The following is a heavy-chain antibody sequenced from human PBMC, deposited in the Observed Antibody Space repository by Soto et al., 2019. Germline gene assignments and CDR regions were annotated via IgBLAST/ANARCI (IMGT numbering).Heavy chain of an antibody. Sequence: GESLKISCQAFEYSFPTYWISWVRQKPGGGLEWMGRIDPSDSFATYSPSFQGHVTISADKSTRTVYLEWRSLQASDTATYYCARHQSGSGNSNFDFWGQGTQVTVYS. CDR2: IDPSDSFA. V-gene: IGHV5-10-1*01. D-gene: IGHD3-10*01. J-gene: IGHJ4*02. CDR3: ARHQSGSGNSNFDF. CDR1: EYSFPTYW.